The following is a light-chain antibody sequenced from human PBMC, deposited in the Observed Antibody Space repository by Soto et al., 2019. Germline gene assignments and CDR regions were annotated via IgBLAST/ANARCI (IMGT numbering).Light chain of an antibody. CDR1: QGISSW. CDR3: QQYNSYSPLT. CDR2: AAS. V-gene: IGKV1D-12*01. J-gene: IGKJ4*01. Sequence: DIQMTQSPSSVSASVGDRVTITCRASQGISSWLARYQQKPGKAPKLLIYAASSLQSGVPSRFSGSGSGTDFTLTISSLQPEDFATYYCQQYNSYSPLTFGGGTKVDIK.